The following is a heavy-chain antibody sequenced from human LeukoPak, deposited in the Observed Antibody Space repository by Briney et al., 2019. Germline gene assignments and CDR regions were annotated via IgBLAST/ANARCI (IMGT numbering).Heavy chain of an antibody. CDR3: AKVDWNEDYYYYYYMDV. V-gene: IGHV3-9*01. Sequence: GGSLRLSCAASGFTFDDYAMHWVRQAPGKGLEWVSGISWNSGNIGYGDSVKGRFTISRDNAKNSLYLQMNSLRAEDTAVYYCAKVDWNEDYYYYYYMDVWGKGTTVTVSS. CDR1: GFTFDDYA. CDR2: ISWNSGNI. J-gene: IGHJ6*03. D-gene: IGHD1-1*01.